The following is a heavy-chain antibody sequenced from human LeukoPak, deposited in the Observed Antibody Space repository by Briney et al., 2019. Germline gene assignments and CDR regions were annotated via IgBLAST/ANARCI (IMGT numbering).Heavy chain of an antibody. V-gene: IGHV1-46*01. CDR3: ARVRIAVAGTSYYYYYYMDV. Sequence: GASVKVSCKASGDTFSSYYMHWVRQAPGQGLEWMGIINPSGGSISYAQKFQGRVTMTRDMSTSTVYMELSSLRSEDTAVYYCARVRIAVAGTSYYYYYYMDVWGKGTTVTVSS. D-gene: IGHD6-19*01. CDR2: INPSGGSI. CDR1: GDTFSSYY. J-gene: IGHJ6*03.